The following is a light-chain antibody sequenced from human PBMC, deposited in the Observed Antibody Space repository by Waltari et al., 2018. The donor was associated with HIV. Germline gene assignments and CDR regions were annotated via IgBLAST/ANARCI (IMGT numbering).Light chain of an antibody. CDR3: QSLRV. J-gene: IGLJ2*01. CDR2: GNT. V-gene: IGLV1-40*01. Sequence: QSVLTQPPAVSGAPGPRVTTSCTGSRSHIAAGYDVHWYQQLPGTAPHLLIYGNTNRPSGVPDRFSGSKSGTSASLAITGLQAEDEADYYCQSLRVFGGGTKLTVL. CDR1: RSHIAAGYD.